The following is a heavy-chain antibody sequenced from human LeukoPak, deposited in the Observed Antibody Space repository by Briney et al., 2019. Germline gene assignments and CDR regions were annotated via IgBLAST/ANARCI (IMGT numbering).Heavy chain of an antibody. V-gene: IGHV4-4*07. D-gene: IGHD4-23*01. CDR3: AREGTVVTTFDY. CDR1: GGSISSYY. Sequence: PSETLSLTCTVSGGSISSYYWSWIRQPAGKGLEWLGRIYIRGSTNYNPSLKSRVTISIDTSKNQFSLKLSSVTATDTAVYYCAREGTVVTTFDYWGQGTLVTVSS. J-gene: IGHJ4*02. CDR2: IYIRGST.